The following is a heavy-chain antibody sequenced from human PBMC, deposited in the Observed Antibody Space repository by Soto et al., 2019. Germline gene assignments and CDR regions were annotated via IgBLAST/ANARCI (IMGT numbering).Heavy chain of an antibody. CDR3: ARSAPYDY. J-gene: IGHJ4*02. V-gene: IGHV1-46*01. CDR2: INPNGGST. CDR1: GYTFTNYY. Sequence: QVQLMQSGAEVKKPGASVRVSCKASGYTFTNYYVHWVRQAPGQGLEWMGFINPNGGSTTYAQKFQGRFTVTTDTSTRTVYMQLRSLRSEDTAVFYCARSAPYDYWGQGTLVTVSS.